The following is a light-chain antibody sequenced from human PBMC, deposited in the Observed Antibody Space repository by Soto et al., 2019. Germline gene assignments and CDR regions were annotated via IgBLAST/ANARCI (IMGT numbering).Light chain of an antibody. Sequence: EIVLTQSPGTLSLSPGERATLSCRASQSVSSNYLAWYQQKPGQAPRLLIYGASTRATGVPDRFSGSGSGTDFTLTISRLEPEDFAVYHCQQYGSLSWTFGQGTKVEIK. CDR1: QSVSSNY. CDR3: QQYGSLSWT. V-gene: IGKV3-20*01. J-gene: IGKJ1*01. CDR2: GAS.